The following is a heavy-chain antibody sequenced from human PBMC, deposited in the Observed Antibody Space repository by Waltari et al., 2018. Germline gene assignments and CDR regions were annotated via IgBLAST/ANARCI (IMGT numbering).Heavy chain of an antibody. CDR2: INSDGSST. CDR3: ARVLTGYGSGRKSYYGMDV. CDR1: GFTFSSYW. J-gene: IGHJ6*02. D-gene: IGHD3-10*01. V-gene: IGHV3-74*01. Sequence: LRLSCAASGFTFSSYWMHWVRQAPGKGLVWVSRINSDGSSTSYADSVKGRFTISRDNAKNTLYLQMNSLRAEDTAVYYCARVLTGYGSGRKSYYGMDVWGQGTTVTVSS.